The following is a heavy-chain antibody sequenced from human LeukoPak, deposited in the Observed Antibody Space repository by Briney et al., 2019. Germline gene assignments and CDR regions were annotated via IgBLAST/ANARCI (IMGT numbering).Heavy chain of an antibody. CDR3: ARGGAAFAESVY. Sequence: PGGSLRLSCVASGFILSSYWMSWVRQAPGKGLEWVANIDGDGSTEAYVDSLKGRFTISRDNAKNSLYLQMNNLRVEDTAVYYCARGGAAFAESVYWGQGTLVTVSS. D-gene: IGHD3-3*01. CDR2: IDGDGSTE. V-gene: IGHV3-7*01. CDR1: GFILSSYW. J-gene: IGHJ4*02.